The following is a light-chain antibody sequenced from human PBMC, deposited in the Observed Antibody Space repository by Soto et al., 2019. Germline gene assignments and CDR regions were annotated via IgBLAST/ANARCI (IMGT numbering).Light chain of an antibody. J-gene: IGKJ1*01. CDR3: QQYNNWPQT. Sequence: IVLTQSPGTLSSSPGERATLSCRASQSVSTSNLAWYQQRPGQAPRLLIYGASRRATGIPDRFSGSGSGTDFTLTISRLEPEDLAVYYCQQYNNWPQTFGQGTKVDIK. CDR1: QSVSTSN. V-gene: IGKV3-20*01. CDR2: GAS.